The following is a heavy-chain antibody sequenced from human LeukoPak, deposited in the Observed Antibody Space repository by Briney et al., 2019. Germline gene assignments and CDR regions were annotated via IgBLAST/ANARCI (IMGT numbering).Heavy chain of an antibody. D-gene: IGHD3-22*01. CDR1: GGSISSYY. CDR3: ARAPGYYDSSGYYFDY. V-gene: IGHV4-59*06. Sequence: SETLSLTCTVSGGSISSYYWSWIRQHPGKGLEWIGYIYYSGSTYYNPSLKSRVTISVDTSKNQFSLKLSSVTAADTAVYYCARAPGYYDSSGYYFDYWGQGTLVTVSS. CDR2: IYYSGST. J-gene: IGHJ4*02.